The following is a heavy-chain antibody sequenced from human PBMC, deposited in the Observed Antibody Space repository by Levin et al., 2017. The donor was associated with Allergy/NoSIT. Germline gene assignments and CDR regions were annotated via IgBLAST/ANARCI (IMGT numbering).Heavy chain of an antibody. CDR3: ALSVGVVTALVWFDP. J-gene: IGHJ5*02. CDR2: VDPEDGET. Sequence: ASVKVSCKVSGYTFTDYYMHWVQQAPGKGLEWMGLVDPEDGETIYAEKFQGRVTITADTSTDTAYMELSSLRSEDTAVYYCALSVGVVTALVWFDPWGQGTLVTVSS. V-gene: IGHV1-69-2*01. CDR1: GYTFTDYY. D-gene: IGHD2-21*02.